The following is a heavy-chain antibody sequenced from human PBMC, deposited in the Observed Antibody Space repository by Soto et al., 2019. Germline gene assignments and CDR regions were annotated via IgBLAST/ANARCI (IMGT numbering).Heavy chain of an antibody. CDR1: GFTFSSYT. V-gene: IGHV3-23*01. D-gene: IGHD2-2*01. CDR2: ISARGGST. Sequence: EVQLLESGGGLGQGGGSLRLSCAASGFTFSSYTMNWVRQAPGKGLEWAPLISARGGSTYYADSVKGRFTISRDNSKNTLYLQMNSLRAEDTGVYYCARDPPNDKTQLDYGMDVWGQGTAVTVSS. CDR3: ARDPPNDKTQLDYGMDV. J-gene: IGHJ6*02.